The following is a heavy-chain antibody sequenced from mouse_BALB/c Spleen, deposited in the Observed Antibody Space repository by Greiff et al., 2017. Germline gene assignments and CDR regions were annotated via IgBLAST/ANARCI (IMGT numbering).Heavy chain of an antibody. CDR3: APSTMITTWFAY. Sequence: VQLQQSGAELVKPGASVKLSCTASGFNIKDTYMHWVKQRPEQGLEWIGRIDPANGNTKYDPKFQGKATITADTSSNTAYLQLSSLTSEDTAVYYCAPSTMITTWFAYWGQGTLVTVSA. CDR2: IDPANGNT. CDR1: GFNIKDTY. V-gene: IGHV14-3*02. J-gene: IGHJ3*01. D-gene: IGHD2-4*01.